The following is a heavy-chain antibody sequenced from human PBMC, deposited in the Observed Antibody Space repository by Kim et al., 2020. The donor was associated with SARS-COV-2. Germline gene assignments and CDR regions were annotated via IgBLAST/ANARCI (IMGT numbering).Heavy chain of an antibody. CDR1: GFTFSSYG. CDR3: AKDRGEYYDILTGYEYLSYGMDV. CDR2: ISYDGSNK. J-gene: IGHJ6*02. D-gene: IGHD3-9*01. Sequence: GGSLRLSCAASGFTFSSYGMHWVRQAPGKGLEWVAVISYDGSNKYYADSVKGRFTISRDNSKNTLYLQMNSLRAEDTAVYYCAKDRGEYYDILTGYEYLSYGMDVWGQGTTVTVSS. V-gene: IGHV3-30*18.